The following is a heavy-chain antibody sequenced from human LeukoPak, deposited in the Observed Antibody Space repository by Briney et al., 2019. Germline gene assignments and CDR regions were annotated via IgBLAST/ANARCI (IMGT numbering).Heavy chain of an antibody. CDR1: GFTFNRYG. V-gene: IGHV3-30*18. J-gene: IGHJ4*02. D-gene: IGHD6-6*01. CDR2: ISSDGNNK. CDR3: AKAYGSTWLFDC. Sequence: PGGSLRLSCAASGFTFNRYGVHWVRQAPGKGLEWVTFISSDGNNKYYADSVKGRFTISRDNSKNTLYLQMNSLRAEDTAVYYCAKAYGSTWLFDCWGQGTLVTVSS.